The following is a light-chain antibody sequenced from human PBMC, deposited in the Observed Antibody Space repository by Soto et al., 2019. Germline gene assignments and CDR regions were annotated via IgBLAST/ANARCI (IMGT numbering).Light chain of an antibody. CDR3: SSYAGSNNFV. Sequence: QSALTQPASVSGSPGQSITISCTGTRRDVGGYNYVSWYQQYPGKSPKLLIYEVTKRPSGVPDRVSASKSGNTASLTVSGLRAEDEADYYCSSYAGSNNFVFGSGTKVTVL. CDR1: RRDVGGYNY. V-gene: IGLV2-8*01. J-gene: IGLJ1*01. CDR2: EVT.